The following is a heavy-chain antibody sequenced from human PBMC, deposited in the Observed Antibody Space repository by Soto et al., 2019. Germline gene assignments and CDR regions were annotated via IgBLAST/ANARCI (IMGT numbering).Heavy chain of an antibody. V-gene: IGHV4-31*03. CDR3: ASFYSDYDFWSGYSKWFDP. D-gene: IGHD3-3*01. CDR2: IYYSGST. Sequence: SETLSLTCTVSGGSISSGGYYWSWIRQHPGKGLEWIGYIYYSGSTYYNPSLKRRVTISVDTSKNQFSLKLSSVTAADTAVYYCASFYSDYDFWSGYSKWFDPWGQGTLVTVSS. J-gene: IGHJ5*02. CDR1: GGSISSGGYY.